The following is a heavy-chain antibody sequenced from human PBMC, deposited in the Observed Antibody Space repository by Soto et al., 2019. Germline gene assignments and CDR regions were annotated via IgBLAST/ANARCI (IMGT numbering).Heavy chain of an antibody. CDR1: GFTFSSYA. V-gene: IGHV3-23*01. Sequence: EVQLLESGGGLVQPGGSLRLSCAASGFTFSSYAMSWVRQAPGKGLEWVSSISTSGGSTYYADSVKGRFTISRDNSNNTLYLQMNSLRAEHTAVYYCSLSDRYYGMDVWGLGTTVTVSS. CDR2: ISTSGGST. J-gene: IGHJ6*02. CDR3: SLSDRYYGMDV.